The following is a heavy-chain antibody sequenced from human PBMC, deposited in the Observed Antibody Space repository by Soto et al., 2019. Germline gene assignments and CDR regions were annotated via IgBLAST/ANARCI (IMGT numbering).Heavy chain of an antibody. CDR2: ISGSGGST. Sequence: GGSLRLSCAASGFTFSNYAVTWVRQAPGKGLEWVSTISGSGGSTYYADSVKGRFTISRDNSKDSLFLQMNSLRAEDTALYYCAKQNATYGSAMDVWGQGTTVTV. CDR1: GFTFSNYA. J-gene: IGHJ6*02. CDR3: AKQNATYGSAMDV. V-gene: IGHV3-23*01. D-gene: IGHD3-10*01.